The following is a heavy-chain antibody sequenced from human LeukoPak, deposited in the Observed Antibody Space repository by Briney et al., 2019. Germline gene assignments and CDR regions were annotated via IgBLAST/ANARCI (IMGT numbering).Heavy chain of an antibody. V-gene: IGHV3-30*03. CDR3: ARAGNRAFDI. J-gene: IGHJ3*02. Sequence: GGSLRLSCAASGFTFSSYGMHWVRQAPGKGLEWVAVISYDGSNKYYADSVKGRFTISRDNAKNSLFLQMNSLRAEDTSVYYCARAGNRAFDIWGQGTMVTVSS. CDR1: GFTFSSYG. CDR2: ISYDGSNK. D-gene: IGHD1-1*01.